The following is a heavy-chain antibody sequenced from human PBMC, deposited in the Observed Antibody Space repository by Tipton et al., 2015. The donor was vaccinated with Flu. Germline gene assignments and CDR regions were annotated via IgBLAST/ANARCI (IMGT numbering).Heavy chain of an antibody. CDR1: GFSFDDYA. V-gene: IGHV3-9*01. Sequence: SLRLSCTASGFSFDDYAMHWVRQAPGKGLEWVSSINWNSGHTGYAGSVKGRFTISRDNAKNSLFLQMNSLRPEDTALYYCAKATDRGAYCGGDCYNGADYWGQGTLVTVSS. CDR2: INWNSGHT. CDR3: AKATDRGAYCGGDCYNGADY. D-gene: IGHD2-21*02. J-gene: IGHJ4*02.